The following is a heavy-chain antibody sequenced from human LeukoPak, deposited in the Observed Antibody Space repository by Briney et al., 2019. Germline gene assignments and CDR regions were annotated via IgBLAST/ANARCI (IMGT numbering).Heavy chain of an antibody. J-gene: IGHJ4*02. CDR1: GGSISSYY. D-gene: IGHD4-17*01. Sequence: KPSETLSLTCTVSGGSISSYYWGWIRQPPGKGLEWIGSIYYSGSTYYNPSLKSRVTISVDTSKNQFSLKLSSVTAADTAVYYCAASGMTTVTFFDYWGQGTLVTVSS. CDR2: IYYSGST. CDR3: AASGMTTVTFFDY. V-gene: IGHV4-39*01.